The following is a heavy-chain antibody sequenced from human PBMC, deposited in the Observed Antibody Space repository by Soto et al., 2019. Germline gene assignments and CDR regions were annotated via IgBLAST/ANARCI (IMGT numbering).Heavy chain of an antibody. CDR1: GGSFSGYY. V-gene: IGHV4-34*01. Sequence: SETLSLTCAVYGGSFSGYYWSWIRQPPGQGPEWIGEINHSGSTNYNPSLKSRVTISVDTSKNQFSLKLSSVTAADTAVYYCARGYYYDSSGYYRRGGAFDIWGQGTMVTVSS. J-gene: IGHJ3*02. CDR3: ARGYYYDSSGYYRRGGAFDI. CDR2: INHSGST. D-gene: IGHD3-22*01.